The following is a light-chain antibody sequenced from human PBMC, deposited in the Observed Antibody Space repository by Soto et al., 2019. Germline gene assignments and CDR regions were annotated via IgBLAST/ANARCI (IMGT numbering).Light chain of an antibody. Sequence: QSVLTQPPSASGTPGQRVTISCSGSSSNIGSNTVNWYQQLPGTAPKLLIYSNNQRPSGVPDRFSGSKSGTSAALAISGLQSEDEDDYYCAAWDASLNGVVFGGGTKLTVL. CDR3: AAWDASLNGVV. CDR2: SNN. J-gene: IGLJ2*01. V-gene: IGLV1-44*01. CDR1: SSNIGSNT.